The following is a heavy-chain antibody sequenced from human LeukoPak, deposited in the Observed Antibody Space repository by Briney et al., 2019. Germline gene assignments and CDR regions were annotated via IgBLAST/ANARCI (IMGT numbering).Heavy chain of an antibody. V-gene: IGHV1-18*01. CDR2: ISAYNGNT. Sequence: ASVKVSCKASGYTFTSYGISWVRQAPGQGLEWMGWISAYNGNTNYAQKLQGRVTMTTDTSTSTAYMELSRLRSDDTAVYYCARVDQRPGITMVRGVIDYWGQGTLVTVSS. J-gene: IGHJ4*02. CDR3: ARVDQRPGITMVRGVIDY. CDR1: GYTFTSYG. D-gene: IGHD3-10*01.